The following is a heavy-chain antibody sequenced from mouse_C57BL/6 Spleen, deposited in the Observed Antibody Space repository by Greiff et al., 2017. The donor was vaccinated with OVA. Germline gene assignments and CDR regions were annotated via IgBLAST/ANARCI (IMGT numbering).Heavy chain of an antibody. CDR3: ERRDYGSIYFDY. D-gene: IGHD1-1*01. CDR1: GYTFTSYW. J-gene: IGHJ2*01. CDR2: IDPSDSYT. Sequence: QVHVKQPGAELVMPGASVKLSCKASGYTFTSYWMHWVKQRPGQGLEWIGEIDPSDSYTNYNQKFKGKSTLTVDKSSSTAYMQLSSLTSEDSAVYYCERRDYGSIYFDYWGQGTTLTVSS. V-gene: IGHV1-69*01.